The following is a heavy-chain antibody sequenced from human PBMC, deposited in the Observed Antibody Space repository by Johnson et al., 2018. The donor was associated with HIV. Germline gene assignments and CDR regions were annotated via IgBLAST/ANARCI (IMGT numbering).Heavy chain of an antibody. CDR1: GFTFSSYG. CDR2: IRYDGSKK. CDR3: AKDGMLLRAFGI. D-gene: IGHD2-15*01. J-gene: IGHJ3*02. Sequence: QVQLVESGGGVVQPGGSLRLSCAASGFTFSSYGMHWVRQAPGTGLEWVAFIRYDGSKKYYADSVKGRFTISRDNSKNTLYLQMNSLRAEDTAVYYCAKDGMLLRAFGIWGQGTMVTVSS. V-gene: IGHV3-30*02.